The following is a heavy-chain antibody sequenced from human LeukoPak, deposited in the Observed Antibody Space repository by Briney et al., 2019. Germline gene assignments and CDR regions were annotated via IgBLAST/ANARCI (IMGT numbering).Heavy chain of an antibody. CDR2: IIPILGIA. CDR3: VRERLDDSSGYYQIIDY. V-gene: IGHV1-69*04. CDR1: GGTFSSYA. Sequence: GASVKVSCKASGGTFSSYAISWVRQAPGQGLEWMGRIIPILGIANYAQKFQGRVTITADKSTSTAYMELSSLRSEDTAVYYCVRERLDDSSGYYQIIDYWGQGTLVTVSS. D-gene: IGHD3-22*01. J-gene: IGHJ4*02.